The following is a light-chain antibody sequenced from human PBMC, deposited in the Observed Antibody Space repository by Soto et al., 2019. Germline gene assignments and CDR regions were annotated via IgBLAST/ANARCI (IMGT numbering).Light chain of an antibody. V-gene: IGKV1-5*01. J-gene: IGKJ4*01. CDR1: QSISSW. CDR2: DAS. CDR3: QQYNSYSKLT. Sequence: DIQMTQSPSTLSASVGDRVTITCRASQSISSWLAWYQQKPGKAPKLLIYDASSLESGDPSRSSGSGSGTEFTLTISSLQPDDFATYYCQQYNSYSKLTFGGGTKVEIK.